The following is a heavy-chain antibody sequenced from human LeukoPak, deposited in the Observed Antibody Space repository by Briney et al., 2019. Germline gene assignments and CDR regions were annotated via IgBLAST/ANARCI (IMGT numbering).Heavy chain of an antibody. CDR3: AKQPSALICSGGSCYF. CDR1: GFTFSSYA. J-gene: IGHJ4*02. V-gene: IGHV3-23*01. D-gene: IGHD2-15*01. CDR2: ISGSGGST. Sequence: PGGSLRLSGAASGFTFSSYAVSWVRQAPGKGLEWVSAISGSGGSTYYADSVKGRFTISRDNSKNTLYLQMNSLRAEDTAVYYRAKQPSALICSGGSCYFWGQGTLVTVSS.